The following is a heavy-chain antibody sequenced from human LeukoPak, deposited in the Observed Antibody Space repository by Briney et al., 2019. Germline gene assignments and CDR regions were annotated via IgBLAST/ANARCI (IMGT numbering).Heavy chain of an antibody. J-gene: IGHJ4*02. D-gene: IGHD1-26*01. CDR2: ISYDGSNK. V-gene: IGHV3-30*18. CDR3: AKDSSREWELLPPDY. Sequence: GGSLRLSCAASGFTFSSYGMHWVRQAPGKGLEWVAVISYDGSNKYYADSVKGRFTISRDNSKNTLYLQMNSLRAEDTAVYYCAKDSSREWELLPPDYWGQGTLVTVSS. CDR1: GFTFSSYG.